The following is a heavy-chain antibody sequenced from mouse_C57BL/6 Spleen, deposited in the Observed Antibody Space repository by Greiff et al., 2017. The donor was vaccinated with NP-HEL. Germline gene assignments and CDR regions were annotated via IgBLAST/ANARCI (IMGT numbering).Heavy chain of an antibody. Sequence: VQLQQPGAELVRPGSSVKLSCKASGYTFTSYWMDWVKQRPGQGLEWIGNIYPSDSETHYNQKFKDKATLTVDKSSSTAYMQLSSLTSEDSAVYYCARKIYYGNFDYWGQGTTLTVSS. CDR1: GYTFTSYW. J-gene: IGHJ2*01. CDR3: ARKIYYGNFDY. D-gene: IGHD2-1*01. V-gene: IGHV1-61*01. CDR2: IYPSDSET.